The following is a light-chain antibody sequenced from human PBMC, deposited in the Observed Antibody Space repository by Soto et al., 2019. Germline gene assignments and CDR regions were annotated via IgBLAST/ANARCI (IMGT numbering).Light chain of an antibody. CDR3: SSYAGSMNLI. Sequence: QSALTQPPSASGSPGQSVTISCTGSXSDVGGHNHVSWYQQHPGKAPKLMIYEVSKRPSGVPDRFSGSKSVNTASLTVSGLQAEDEADYYCSSYAGSMNLIFGGGTKLTVL. V-gene: IGLV2-8*01. CDR2: EVS. J-gene: IGLJ2*01. CDR1: XSDVGGHNH.